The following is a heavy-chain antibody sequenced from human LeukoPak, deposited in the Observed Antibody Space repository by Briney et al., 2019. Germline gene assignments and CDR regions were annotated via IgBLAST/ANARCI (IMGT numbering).Heavy chain of an antibody. V-gene: IGHV5-51*01. Sequence: GESLKISCKGSGHYFKNYWIGWARQMPGKGLEWMGIIYPGDSDPSYSPSFQGQLTISADKSITTAYLQWSRLKASDTAMYYCARWDSGWYGHYWGQGTLVSVSS. CDR1: GHYFKNYW. D-gene: IGHD6-19*01. CDR2: IYPGDSDP. J-gene: IGHJ4*02. CDR3: ARWDSGWYGHY.